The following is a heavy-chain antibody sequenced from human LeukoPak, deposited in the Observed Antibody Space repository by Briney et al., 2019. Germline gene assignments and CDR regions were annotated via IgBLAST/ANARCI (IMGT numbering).Heavy chain of an antibody. V-gene: IGHV3-23*01. CDR2: ISGSGGST. CDR3: AKGGHRGSSGILDY. CDR1: GFTFSIYA. Sequence: GGSLRLSCAASGFTFSIYAMSWVRQAPGKGLEWVSAISGSGGSTYYADSVKGRFTISRDNSKNTLYLQMNSLRAEDTAVYYCAKGGHRGSSGILDYWGQGTLVTVSS. J-gene: IGHJ4*02. D-gene: IGHD3-22*01.